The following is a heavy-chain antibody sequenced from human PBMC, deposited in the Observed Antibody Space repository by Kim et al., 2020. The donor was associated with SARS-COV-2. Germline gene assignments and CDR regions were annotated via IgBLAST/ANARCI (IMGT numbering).Heavy chain of an antibody. CDR2: IYYSGST. J-gene: IGHJ6*02. CDR1: GGSISSGGYY. V-gene: IGHV4-31*03. D-gene: IGHD3-22*01. CDR3: ARDLLVYYDSSGYVNYYYGMDV. Sequence: SETLSLTCTVSGGSISSGGYYWSWIRQHPGKGLEWIGYIYYSGSTYYNPSLKSRVTISVDTSKNQFSLKLSSVTAADTAVYYCARDLLVYYDSSGYVNYYYGMDVWGQGTTVTVS.